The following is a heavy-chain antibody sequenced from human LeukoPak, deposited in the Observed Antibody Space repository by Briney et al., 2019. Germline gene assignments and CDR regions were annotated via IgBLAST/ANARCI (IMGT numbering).Heavy chain of an antibody. V-gene: IGHV4-34*01. CDR1: GGSFSGYY. Sequence: SETLSLTCAVYGGSFSGYYWSWIRQPPGKGLEWIGEINHSGSTNYNPSLKSRVTISVDTSKNQFSLKLSSVTAADTAVYYCARGGVGATTYVWFDPWGQGTLVTVSS. CDR3: ARGGVGATTYVWFDP. CDR2: INHSGST. J-gene: IGHJ5*02. D-gene: IGHD1-26*01.